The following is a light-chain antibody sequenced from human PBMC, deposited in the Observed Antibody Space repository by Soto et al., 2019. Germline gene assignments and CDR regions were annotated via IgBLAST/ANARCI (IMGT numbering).Light chain of an antibody. Sequence: SYELTQPPSVSVAPGQTARITCGGNNIGGKSVHWYQQNPGQAPVLVVYDDSDRPSGIPERFSGSNSGNTATLTISRVEAGDEADYYCQVWDSSSDSGVFGTGTKVTVL. V-gene: IGLV3-21*02. J-gene: IGLJ1*01. CDR1: NIGGKS. CDR3: QVWDSSSDSGV. CDR2: DDS.